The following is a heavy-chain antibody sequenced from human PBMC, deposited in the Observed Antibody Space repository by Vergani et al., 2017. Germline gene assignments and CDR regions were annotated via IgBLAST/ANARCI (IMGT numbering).Heavy chain of an antibody. CDR1: GFSLSTSGVG. J-gene: IGHJ4*02. CDR2: IYWDDDK. Sequence: QITLKESGPTLVKPTQTLTLTCTFSGFSLSTSGVGVGWIRQPPGKAREWLALIYWDDDKRYSPSLKSRLTITKDTSKNQVVLTMTNMDPVDTATYYCAHSDAYYYDSSGYYPDYWGQGTLVTVSS. V-gene: IGHV2-5*02. D-gene: IGHD3-22*01. CDR3: AHSDAYYYDSSGYYPDY.